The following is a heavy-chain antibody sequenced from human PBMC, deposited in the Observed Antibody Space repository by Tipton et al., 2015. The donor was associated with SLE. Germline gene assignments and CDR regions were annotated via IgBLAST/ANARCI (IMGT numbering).Heavy chain of an antibody. V-gene: IGHV4-38-2*02. CDR3: AREEWELLGFDY. CDR2: IYYSGST. CDR1: GYSISSGYY. Sequence: TLSLTCAVSGYSISSGYYWGWIRQPPGKGLEWIGYIYYSGSTNYNPSLKSRVTISVDTSKNQFSLRLSSVTAADTAVYYCAREEWELLGFDYWGQGTLVTVSS. D-gene: IGHD1-26*01. J-gene: IGHJ4*02.